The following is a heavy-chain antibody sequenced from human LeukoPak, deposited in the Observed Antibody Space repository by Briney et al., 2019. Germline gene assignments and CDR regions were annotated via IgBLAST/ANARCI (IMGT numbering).Heavy chain of an antibody. CDR1: GFTFNNYW. V-gene: IGHV3-7*01. Sequence: GGSLRLSCAASGFTFNNYWMSWVRQAPGKGLEWVANIKEDGIKKYYVGSVKGRFTISRDNAKNSLYLEMNSLRAEDTAVYYCARGLIIDYWGQGTLVTVSS. CDR3: ARGLIIDY. CDR2: IKEDGIKK. D-gene: IGHD3-16*01. J-gene: IGHJ4*02.